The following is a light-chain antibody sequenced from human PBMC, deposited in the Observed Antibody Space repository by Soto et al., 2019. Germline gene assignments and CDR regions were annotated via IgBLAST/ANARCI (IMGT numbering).Light chain of an antibody. CDR3: RSYTTSSTLV. Sequence: QSALTQPASVSGSPGQSITISCTGTSNDVGSYDYVSWYQQHPGKAPKLMIYDVFNRPSGVSSRFSGSKSGNTASLTISGLQADDEAAYYCRSYTTSSTLVFGGGTKVTVL. CDR2: DVF. V-gene: IGLV2-14*03. J-gene: IGLJ2*01. CDR1: SNDVGSYDY.